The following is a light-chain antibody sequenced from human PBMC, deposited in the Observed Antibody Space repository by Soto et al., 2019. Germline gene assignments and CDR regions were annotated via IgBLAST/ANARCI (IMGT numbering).Light chain of an antibody. CDR2: DTS. CDR1: QSVSNSY. J-gene: IGKJ1*01. Sequence: EIVLTQSPATLSLSPGERATLSCGASQSVSNSYLAWYQQKPGLAPRLLIYDTSRRATGIPDRFSGSGSGTDFTLTISRLEPEDFAVYYCQHYGSSRGTFGQGTKVEL. V-gene: IGKV3D-20*01. CDR3: QHYGSSRGT.